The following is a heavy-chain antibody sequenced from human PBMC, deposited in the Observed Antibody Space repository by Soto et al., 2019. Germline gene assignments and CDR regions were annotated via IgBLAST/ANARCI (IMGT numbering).Heavy chain of an antibody. D-gene: IGHD2-2*02. Sequence: QVQLVQSGAEVKKPGASVKVSCKASGYTFTGYYMHLVRQAPGQGLEWMGWINPNSGGTNYAQKFQGWVTMTRYTYISTAYMALSRLRSDDTAVYYCARASYCSSTSCYTVIYGMDVWGQGTTVTVSS. J-gene: IGHJ6*02. CDR1: GYTFTGYY. CDR2: INPNSGGT. CDR3: ARASYCSSTSCYTVIYGMDV. V-gene: IGHV1-2*04.